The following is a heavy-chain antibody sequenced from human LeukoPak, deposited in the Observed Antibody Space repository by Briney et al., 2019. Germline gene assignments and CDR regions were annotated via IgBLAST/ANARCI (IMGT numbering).Heavy chain of an antibody. Sequence: TGGSLRLSCAASGFTFSSYAMHWVRQAPGKGLEWVAVISYDGSNKYYADSVKGRFTISRDNSKNTLYLQMNSLRAEDTAVYYCARDPYYYGSAHHEPFDYWGQGTLVTVSS. CDR3: ARDPYYYGSAHHEPFDY. J-gene: IGHJ4*02. V-gene: IGHV3-30-3*01. D-gene: IGHD3-10*01. CDR2: ISYDGSNK. CDR1: GFTFSSYA.